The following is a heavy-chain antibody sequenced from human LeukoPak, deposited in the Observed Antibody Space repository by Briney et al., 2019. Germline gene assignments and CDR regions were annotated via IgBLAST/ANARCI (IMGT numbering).Heavy chain of an antibody. Sequence: SETLSLTCTVSGGSISSYYWNWIRQPPGKGLEWIGYIYYSGSTNYNPSLKSRVTISVDTSKNQFSLKLSSVTAADTAVYYCARVANYYGSGKGWFDPWGQGTLVTVSS. CDR3: ARVANYYGSGKGWFDP. CDR1: GGSISSYY. D-gene: IGHD3-10*01. J-gene: IGHJ5*02. CDR2: IYYSGST. V-gene: IGHV4-59*01.